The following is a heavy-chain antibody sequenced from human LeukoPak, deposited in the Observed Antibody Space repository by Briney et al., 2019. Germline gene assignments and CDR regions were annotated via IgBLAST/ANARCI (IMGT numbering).Heavy chain of an antibody. CDR2: IKQDESEK. D-gene: IGHD2-15*01. V-gene: IGHV3-7*01. CDR1: GFTFRSYW. J-gene: IGHJ4*02. CDR3: VREARESGGFDY. Sequence: GGSLRLSCAGSGFTFRSYWMSWVRQAPGKGLEWVANIKQDESEKYYVDSVKGQFTISRDNAKNSLYLQMNSLRAEDTAVYYCVREARESGGFDYWGQGTLVTVSS.